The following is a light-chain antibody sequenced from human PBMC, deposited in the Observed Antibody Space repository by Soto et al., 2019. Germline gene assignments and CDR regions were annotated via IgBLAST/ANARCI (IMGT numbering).Light chain of an antibody. V-gene: IGKV1-33*01. Sequence: DIQLTQSPSFLSASVGDRVTITCRASQDISDYLAWYQQKPGKAPKLLIYDASNLETGVPSRFSGSGSGTDFTFTISSLQPEDIATYYCQQYDNLPYTFGQGTKLEIK. CDR1: QDISDY. CDR3: QQYDNLPYT. J-gene: IGKJ2*01. CDR2: DAS.